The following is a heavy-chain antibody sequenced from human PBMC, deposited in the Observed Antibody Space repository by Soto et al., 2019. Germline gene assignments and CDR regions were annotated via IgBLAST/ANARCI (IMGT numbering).Heavy chain of an antibody. D-gene: IGHD6-19*01. Sequence: QVQLVESGGGVVQPGRSLRLSCVASGFTFSTNGMHWVRQAPGKGLEWVAMISYDGSSTYYADSVKGRFTISRDNSKNTLYLLMDSLRAEDTAVYFCGKDLYSSGWYNYCDPWGLGTPVTVSS. CDR1: GFTFSTNG. CDR3: GKDLYSSGWYNYCDP. J-gene: IGHJ5*02. V-gene: IGHV3-30*18. CDR2: ISYDGSST.